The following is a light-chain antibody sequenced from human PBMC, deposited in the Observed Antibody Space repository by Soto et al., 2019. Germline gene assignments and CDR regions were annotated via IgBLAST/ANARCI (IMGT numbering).Light chain of an antibody. CDR3: SSYSTSYGYF. V-gene: IGLV2-14*01. J-gene: IGLJ1*01. CDR2: GVT. CDR1: TSDIGFYDY. Sequence: SVLTQPSSVSGSPGHSLTISCTGTTSDIGFYDYVSWYQQYPGKAPKLLIYGVTIRPSGISNRFSGSKSGSTASLTISGLGDEDEADYYCSSYSTSYGYFFGSGTKLTVL.